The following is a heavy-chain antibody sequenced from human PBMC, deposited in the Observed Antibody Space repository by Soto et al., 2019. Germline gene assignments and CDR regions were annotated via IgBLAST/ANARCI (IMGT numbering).Heavy chain of an antibody. Sequence: TGGSLRLSCAASGFTFSSYGMHWVRQAPGKGLEWVAVISYDGSNKYYADSVKGRFTISRDNSKNTLYLQMNSLRAEDTAVYYCAKETLNDYGGNPWAYGMDVWGQGTTVTVSS. D-gene: IGHD4-17*01. CDR1: GFTFSSYG. CDR2: ISYDGSNK. CDR3: AKETLNDYGGNPWAYGMDV. V-gene: IGHV3-30*18. J-gene: IGHJ6*02.